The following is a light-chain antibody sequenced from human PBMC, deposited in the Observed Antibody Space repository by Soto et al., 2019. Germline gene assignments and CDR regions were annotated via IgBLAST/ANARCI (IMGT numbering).Light chain of an antibody. J-gene: IGKJ1*01. CDR2: DAS. CDR3: QQYNSLPVT. CDR1: QSVSSSY. V-gene: IGKV3-15*01. Sequence: EILLTQSPYTLSLSPGERVTISCRASQSVSSSYFSWYQQKPGQAPRLLIYDASTRATGIPARFSGSGSGTEFTLTISILQSEDFAVYYCQQYNSLPVTFGRGTKVDIK.